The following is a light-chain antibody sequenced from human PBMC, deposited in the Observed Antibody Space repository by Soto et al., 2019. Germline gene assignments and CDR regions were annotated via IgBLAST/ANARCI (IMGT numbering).Light chain of an antibody. Sequence: EIVLTQSPATLSLSPGERATLSCRASQSVDNYLAWYQQKPGRAPRLLIYATSNRATGIADRFSGSGSGTDFSLTISRLEPEDSAVYFCQQYGRTFGQGTKVDIK. CDR2: ATS. CDR1: QSVDNY. J-gene: IGKJ1*01. V-gene: IGKV3-20*01. CDR3: QQYGRT.